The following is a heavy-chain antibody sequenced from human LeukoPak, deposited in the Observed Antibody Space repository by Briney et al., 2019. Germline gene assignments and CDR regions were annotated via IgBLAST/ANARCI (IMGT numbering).Heavy chain of an antibody. Sequence: SETLSLTCTVSGDSISSISYYWSWIRQPPGKGLEWIGEINHSGSTNYNPSLKSRVTISVDTSKNQFSLKLSSVTAADTAVYYCARHFYRLWFGEFDAFDIWGQGTMVTVSS. CDR3: ARHFYRLWFGEFDAFDI. CDR2: INHSGST. CDR1: GDSISSISYY. D-gene: IGHD3-10*01. V-gene: IGHV4-39*01. J-gene: IGHJ3*02.